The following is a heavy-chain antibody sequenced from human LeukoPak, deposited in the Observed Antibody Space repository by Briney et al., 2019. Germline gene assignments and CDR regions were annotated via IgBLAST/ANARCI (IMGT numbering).Heavy chain of an antibody. V-gene: IGHV4-61*01. Sequence: SETLSLTCTVSGGSVSSGSYYWGWIRQPPGKGLEWIGYIYYSGSTNYNPSLKSRVTISVDTSKNQFSLKLSSVTAADTAVYNCATVIKGSLGYCSGGSCYPLPYFDYWGQGTLVTVSS. CDR2: IYYSGST. CDR3: ATVIKGSLGYCSGGSCYPLPYFDY. CDR1: GGSVSSGSYY. J-gene: IGHJ4*02. D-gene: IGHD2-15*01.